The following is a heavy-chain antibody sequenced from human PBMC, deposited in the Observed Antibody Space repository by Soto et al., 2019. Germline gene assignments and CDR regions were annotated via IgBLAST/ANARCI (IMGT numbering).Heavy chain of an antibody. J-gene: IGHJ6*03. Sequence: GGSLRLSCAASGFTFSSYAISWVRLAPGKGLEWVSAVGRSGENTYYADSVKGRFTISRDNSKNMVYLQMNSLRAEDTAPYYCAKVLQGYYYYMDVWGKGTTVTVSS. D-gene: IGHD3-3*01. CDR1: GFTFSSYA. V-gene: IGHV3-23*01. CDR3: AKVLQGYYYYMDV. CDR2: VGRSGENT.